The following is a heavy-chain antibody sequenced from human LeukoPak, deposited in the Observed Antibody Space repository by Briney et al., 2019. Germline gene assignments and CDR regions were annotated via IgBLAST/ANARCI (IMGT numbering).Heavy chain of an antibody. Sequence: SETLSLTCTVSGGSISSSSYSWGWIRQPPGKGLDWIGSIYYSGSTYYNPSLKSRVTISLDTSKNQFSLKLSSVTAADAAVYYCARLGLPEAFDFWGQGTMVTVSP. V-gene: IGHV4-39*01. CDR3: ARLGLPEAFDF. CDR2: IYYSGST. CDR1: GGSISSSSYS. D-gene: IGHD1-14*01. J-gene: IGHJ3*01.